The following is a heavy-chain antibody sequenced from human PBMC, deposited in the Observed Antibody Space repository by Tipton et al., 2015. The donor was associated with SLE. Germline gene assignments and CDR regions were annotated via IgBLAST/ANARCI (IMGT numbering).Heavy chain of an antibody. D-gene: IGHD6-19*01. J-gene: IGHJ5*02. Sequence: TLSPTCAVSGDSISSNFWNWIRQPPGKGLEWIGYVYASGSTNYNPSLKSRVTISVDTSKNQFSLKLTSVTAADTGVYYCASGYSSGWYVSDPWGQGTLVTVSS. CDR2: VYASGST. CDR1: GDSISSNF. CDR3: ASGYSSGWYVSDP. V-gene: IGHV4-4*08.